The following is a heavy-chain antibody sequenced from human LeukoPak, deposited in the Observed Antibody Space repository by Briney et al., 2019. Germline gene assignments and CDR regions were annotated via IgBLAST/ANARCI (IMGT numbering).Heavy chain of an antibody. CDR1: GFTFSSYD. CDR3: AKGGYGIQLWWAFDI. D-gene: IGHD5-18*01. V-gene: IGHV3-30*18. Sequence: PGRSLRLSCAASGFTFSSYDMHWVRQAPGKGLEWVALISYDGSNKYYADSVKGRFTISRDSSKNTLYLQMNSLRPEVTAIYYCAKGGYGIQLWWAFDIWGQGTMVTVSS. J-gene: IGHJ3*02. CDR2: ISYDGSNK.